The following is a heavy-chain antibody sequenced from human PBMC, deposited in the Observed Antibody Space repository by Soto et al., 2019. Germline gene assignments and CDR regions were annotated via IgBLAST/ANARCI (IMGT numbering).Heavy chain of an antibody. V-gene: IGHV4-30-4*01. Sequence: PSETLSLTYTVSGGSISSGDYYWSWIRQPPGKGLEWIGYIYYSGSTYYNPSLKSRVTISVDTSKNQFSLKLSSVTAADTAVYYCARFTAMVYYYYYGMDVWGQGTTVTVSS. CDR2: IYYSGST. J-gene: IGHJ6*02. CDR3: ARFTAMVYYYYYGMDV. CDR1: GGSISSGDYY. D-gene: IGHD5-18*01.